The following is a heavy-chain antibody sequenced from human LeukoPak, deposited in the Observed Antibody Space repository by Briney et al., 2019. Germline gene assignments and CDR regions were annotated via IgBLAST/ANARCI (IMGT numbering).Heavy chain of an antibody. V-gene: IGHV3-23*01. CDR1: GFTFSSCA. CDR2: ISGSNT. J-gene: IGHJ4*02. D-gene: IGHD3-10*01. CDR3: AKDLGTGSYYNVGPFDY. Sequence: GGSLRLSCAASGFTFSSCAMSWVRQAPGKGLEWVSTISGSNTYYADSVKGRFTISSDNSKNTLYLQMNSLRAGDTAVYYCAKDLGTGSYYNVGPFDYWGQGTLVTVSS.